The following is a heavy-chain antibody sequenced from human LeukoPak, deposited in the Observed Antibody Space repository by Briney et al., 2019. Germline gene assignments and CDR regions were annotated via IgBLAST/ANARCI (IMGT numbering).Heavy chain of an antibody. D-gene: IGHD3-22*01. J-gene: IGHJ4*02. V-gene: IGHV4-59*12. CDR3: ARESPDSSTYYYDSSGSGFDY. CDR2: IYYSGST. CDR1: GGSISSYY. Sequence: PSETLSLTCTVSGGSISSYYWSWIRQPPGKGLEWIGYIYYSGSTNYNPSLKSRVTISVDTSKNQFSLQLNSVTPEDTAVYYCARESPDSSTYYYDSSGSGFDYWGQGTLVTVSS.